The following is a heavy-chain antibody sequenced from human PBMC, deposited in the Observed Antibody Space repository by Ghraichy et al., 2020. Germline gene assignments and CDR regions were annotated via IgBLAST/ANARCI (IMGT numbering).Heavy chain of an antibody. V-gene: IGHV3-23*01. J-gene: IGHJ4*02. CDR2: ISGSGTST. CDR3: AKDRGWVHDY. CDR1: GFNFRGYA. Sequence: LSLTCAASGFNFRGYAMSWVRQAPGKGLEWVSAISGSGTSTYYADSVKGRFTISRDNSNNMLWLQMNSLRAEDTAIYYCAKDRGWVHDYWGQGILVTVSS. D-gene: IGHD3-10*01.